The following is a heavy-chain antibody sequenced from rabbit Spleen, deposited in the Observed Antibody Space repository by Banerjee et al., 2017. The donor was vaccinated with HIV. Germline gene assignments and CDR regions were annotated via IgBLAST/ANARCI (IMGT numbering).Heavy chain of an antibody. CDR2: IYTGNRKT. D-gene: IGHD4-2*01. V-gene: IGHV1S40*01. J-gene: IGHJ4*01. CDR1: GFSFSNDYD. CDR3: ARDSGSNPYIDVYFNL. Sequence: QQLVESGGGLVKPAASLTLTCTASGFSFSNDYDMCWVRQAPGKGLEWIGCIYTGNRKTYYAGWAKGRFTISKASSTTVTLQMTSLTAADTATYFCARDSGSNPYIDVYFNLWGPGTLVTVS.